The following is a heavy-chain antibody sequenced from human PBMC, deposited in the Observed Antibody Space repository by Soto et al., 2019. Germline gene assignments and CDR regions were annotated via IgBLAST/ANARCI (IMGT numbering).Heavy chain of an antibody. CDR3: APHLWFGELYY. CDR2: ISGSGGST. Sequence: EVQLLESGGGLVQPGGSLRLSCAASGFTFSSYAMSWVRQAPGKGLEWVSAISGSGGSTYYADSVKGRFTISRDNSKNSLYLQMNSLRAEDTAVYYCAPHLWFGELYYWGQGTLVTVSS. D-gene: IGHD3-10*01. CDR1: GFTFSSYA. J-gene: IGHJ4*02. V-gene: IGHV3-23*01.